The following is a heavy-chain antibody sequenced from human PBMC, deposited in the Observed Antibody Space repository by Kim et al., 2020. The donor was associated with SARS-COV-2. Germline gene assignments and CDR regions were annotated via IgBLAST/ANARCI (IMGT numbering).Heavy chain of an antibody. V-gene: IGHV4-59*01. CDR3: ARVRYGSGRYLLDY. D-gene: IGHD3-10*01. CDR1: GGSISSYY. CDR2: IYYSGST. J-gene: IGHJ4*02. Sequence: SETLSLTCTVSGGSISSYYWSWIRQPPGKGLEWIGYIYYSGSTNYNPSLKSRVTISVDTSKNQFSLKLSSVTAADTAVYYCARVRYGSGRYLLDYWGQGTLVTVSS.